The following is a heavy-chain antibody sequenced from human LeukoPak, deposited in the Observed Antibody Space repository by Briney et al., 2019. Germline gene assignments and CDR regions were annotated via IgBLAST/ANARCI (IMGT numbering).Heavy chain of an antibody. CDR1: GGSLSNYY. V-gene: IGHV4-59*13. CDR3: ARAGGSRFDP. D-gene: IGHD2-15*01. Sequence: SETLSLTCTVSGGSLSNYYWIWIRQYPGQGLEWIGYIYYSGNTTYNPSLKSRVTISVDTSKNQFSLKLTSVTAADTAVYYCARAGGSRFDPWGQGILVTVSS. J-gene: IGHJ5*02. CDR2: IYYSGNT.